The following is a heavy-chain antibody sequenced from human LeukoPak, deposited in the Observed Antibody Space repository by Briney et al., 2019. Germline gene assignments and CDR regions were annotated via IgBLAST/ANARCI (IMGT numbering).Heavy chain of an antibody. D-gene: IGHD5-24*01. CDR3: AKDGMATISYYFDY. Sequence: PGGSLRLSCAASGFTFSSYAMSWVRQAPGKGLEWVSAISGSGGSTYYADSVKGRFTISRDNSKNTLYLQMNSLGAEDTAVYCCAKDGMATISYYFDYWGQGTLVTVSS. J-gene: IGHJ4*02. CDR2: ISGSGGST. V-gene: IGHV3-23*01. CDR1: GFTFSSYA.